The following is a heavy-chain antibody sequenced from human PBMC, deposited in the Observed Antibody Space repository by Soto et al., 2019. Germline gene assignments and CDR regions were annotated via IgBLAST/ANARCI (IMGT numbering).Heavy chain of an antibody. J-gene: IGHJ4*02. V-gene: IGHV1-2*02. Sequence: QVQLVQSGAEVKKPGSSVKVSCETAGYTFTGQYVHWVRLAPGQGLEWLGCINPYSGTTNYAENFEGRVTVTRDTSLRTAYMELGRLRSDDTAVYYCARGQDMGTYSRVLAYWGQGTLVTVSS. CDR3: ARGQDMGTYSRVLAY. D-gene: IGHD3-10*01. CDR2: INPYSGTT. CDR1: GYTFTGQY.